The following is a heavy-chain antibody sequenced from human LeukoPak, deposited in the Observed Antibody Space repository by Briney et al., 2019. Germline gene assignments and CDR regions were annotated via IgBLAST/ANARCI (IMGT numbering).Heavy chain of an antibody. D-gene: IGHD3-3*01. J-gene: IGHJ5*02. Sequence: SETLSLTCAVSGGPISGHYCSWIRQPPGKGLEWIGYVYYTGNTKYNPSLKSRVTISEDTSKNQFFLRLNSVTAADTAVYYCARLGAGAGFWSGFRFDPWGQGTLVAVSS. V-gene: IGHV4-59*11. CDR3: ARLGAGAGFWSGFRFDP. CDR2: VYYTGNT. CDR1: GGPISGHY.